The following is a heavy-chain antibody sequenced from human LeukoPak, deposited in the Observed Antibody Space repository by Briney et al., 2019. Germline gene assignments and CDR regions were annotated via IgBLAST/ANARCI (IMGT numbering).Heavy chain of an antibody. CDR2: IIPILGIA. D-gene: IGHD4-17*01. CDR1: GGTFSSYA. Sequence: SVKVSCKASGGTFSSYAISWVRQAPGQGLEWMGRIIPILGIANYAQKFQGRVTITADKSTSTAHMELSSLRSEDTAVYYCAREGTVTTVEYYYYYYMDVWGKGTTVTVSS. V-gene: IGHV1-69*04. J-gene: IGHJ6*03. CDR3: AREGTVTTVEYYYYYYMDV.